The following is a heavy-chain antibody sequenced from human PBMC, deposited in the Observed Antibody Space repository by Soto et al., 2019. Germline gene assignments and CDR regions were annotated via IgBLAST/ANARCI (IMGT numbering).Heavy chain of an antibody. V-gene: IGHV1-69*01. Sequence: QVQLVQSGAVVKKPGSSVKVSCKASGGTFSSYAISWVRQAPGHGLEWMGGIIPIFGTANNAQKFQGRVTITADESTSTAYMERGSLGSEATAGYYCERDPASVTIFDDSGMDVWGQGTTVTVSS. J-gene: IGHJ6*02. CDR3: ERDPASVTIFDDSGMDV. D-gene: IGHD3-3*01. CDR1: GGTFSSYA. CDR2: IIPIFGTA.